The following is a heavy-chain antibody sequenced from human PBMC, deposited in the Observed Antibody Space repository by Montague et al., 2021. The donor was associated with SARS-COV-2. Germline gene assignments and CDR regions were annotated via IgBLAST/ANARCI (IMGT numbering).Heavy chain of an antibody. V-gene: IGHV4-34*01. CDR2: INHGGST. CDR3: ARLRDGVVPSPILGVGPYYSYYYMDV. CDR1: GTSFSGYY. Sequence: SETLSLTCAVYGTSFSGYYWNWICQPPGKGLEWIGEINHGGSTKYSPSLKSRLTISADTSKNQFPLKLTSVAAADTAVYYCARLRDGVVPSPILGVGPYYSYYYMDVWGRGTTVTVSS. J-gene: IGHJ6*03. D-gene: IGHD3-10*01.